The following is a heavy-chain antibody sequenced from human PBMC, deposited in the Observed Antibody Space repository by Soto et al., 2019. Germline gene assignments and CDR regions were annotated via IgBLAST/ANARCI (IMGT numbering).Heavy chain of an antibody. CDR2: VYYSGSS. V-gene: IGHV4-39*01. D-gene: IGHD4-4*01. J-gene: IGHJ4*02. Sequence: QLQLQESGPGLVKPSETLSLTCSVSGGSISSRTFWWAWIRQPPGQVLEWYGDVYYSGSSYSSPSVKNRVPPSVDLSKNQLSLKLNSVTAADTAVYYCARHPRDDYNYGGSGIFDYWGQGTLVTVSS. CDR1: GGSISSRTFW. CDR3: ARHPRDDYNYGGSGIFDY.